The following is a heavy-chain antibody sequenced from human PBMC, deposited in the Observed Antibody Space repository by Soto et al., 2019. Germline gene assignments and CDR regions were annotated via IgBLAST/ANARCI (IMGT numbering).Heavy chain of an antibody. Sequence: SETLSLTCTVSGGYISSYYWSWIRQPPGKGLEWIGYIYYSGSTNYNPSLKSRVTISVDTSKNQFSLKLSSVTAADTAVYYCARDRGSVAGSRHFDYWGQGTLVTVSS. V-gene: IGHV4-59*01. CDR1: GGYISSYY. CDR2: IYYSGST. CDR3: ARDRGSVAGSRHFDY. D-gene: IGHD6-19*01. J-gene: IGHJ4*02.